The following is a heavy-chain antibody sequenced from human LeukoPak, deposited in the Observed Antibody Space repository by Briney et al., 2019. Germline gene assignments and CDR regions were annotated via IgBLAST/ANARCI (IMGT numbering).Heavy chain of an antibody. CDR3: AKDHLDSSGWYDY. CDR1: GFTFDDYA. D-gene: IGHD6-19*01. CDR2: ISWNSGSI. V-gene: IGHV3-9*01. Sequence: GGSLRLSCAASGFTFDDYAMHWVRQAPGKGLEWVSGISWNSGSIGYADSVKGRFTISRDNAKNSLYLQMNSLRAEDTALYYCAKDHLDSSGWYDYWGQGTLVTVSS. J-gene: IGHJ4*02.